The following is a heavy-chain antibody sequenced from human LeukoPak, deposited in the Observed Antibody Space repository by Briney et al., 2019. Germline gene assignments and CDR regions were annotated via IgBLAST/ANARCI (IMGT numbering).Heavy chain of an antibody. J-gene: IGHJ3*02. V-gene: IGHV3-33*01. CDR2: IWYDGSNK. CDR1: GFTFSSYG. D-gene: IGHD6-13*01. CDR3: AREEARSIAAAGTTYAFDI. Sequence: HPGGSLRLSCAASGFTFSSYGMHWVRQAPGKGLEWVAVIWYDGSNKYYADSVKGRFTIPRDNSKNTLYLQMNSLGAEDTAVYYCAREEARSIAAAGTTYAFDIWGQGTMVTVSS.